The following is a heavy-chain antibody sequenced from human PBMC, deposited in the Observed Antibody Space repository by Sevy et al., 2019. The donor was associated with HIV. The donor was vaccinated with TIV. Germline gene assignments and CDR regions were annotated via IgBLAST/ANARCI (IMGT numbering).Heavy chain of an antibody. D-gene: IGHD3-10*01. V-gene: IGHV3-48*03. J-gene: IGHJ4*02. CDR3: ASRSYYYGSGSYYNVY. CDR2: ISSSGSTI. Sequence: GGSLRLSCAASGFTFSSYEMNWVRQAPGKGLEWVSYISSSGSTIYYADSVKGRFTISRDNAKNVLYLQMNSLRAEDTAVYYCASRSYYYGSGSYYNVYWGQGTLVTVSS. CDR1: GFTFSSYE.